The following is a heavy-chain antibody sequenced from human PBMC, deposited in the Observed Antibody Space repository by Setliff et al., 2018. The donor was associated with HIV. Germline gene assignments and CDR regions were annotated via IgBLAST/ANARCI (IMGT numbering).Heavy chain of an antibody. CDR1: GGSNSSSSYY. Sequence: SETLSLTCSVSGGSNSSSSYYWGWIRQPPGKGLDWIGSMSYTGTTYDNPSLKSRVTISVDTSKNQFSLKLTSVTAADAAVYFCAMWRSGYPFDYWGQGSLVTVSS. D-gene: IGHD3-3*01. J-gene: IGHJ4*02. V-gene: IGHV4-39*01. CDR2: MSYTGTT. CDR3: AMWRSGYPFDY.